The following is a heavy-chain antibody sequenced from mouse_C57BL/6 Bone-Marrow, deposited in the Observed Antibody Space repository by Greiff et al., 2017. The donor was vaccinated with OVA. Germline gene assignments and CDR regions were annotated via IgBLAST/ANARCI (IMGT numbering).Heavy chain of an antibody. CDR3: TGSLYYGSPWFAD. V-gene: IGHV6-3*01. D-gene: IGHD1-1*01. J-gene: IGHJ3*01. CDR1: GFTFSNYW. CDR2: ISLKSDNYAT. Sequence: EVKLQESGGGLVQPGGSMKFSCAASGFTFSNYWMNWVRQSPEKGLEWVAQISLKSDNYATHYAESVKGRFTISRDDSKSSFYLQMINLRTEDTGIYYCTGSLYYGSPWFADWGQGTLVTVSA.